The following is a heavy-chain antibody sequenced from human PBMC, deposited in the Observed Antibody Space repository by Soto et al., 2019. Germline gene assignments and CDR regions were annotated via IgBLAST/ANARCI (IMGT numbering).Heavy chain of an antibody. CDR3: ARGIEAAGTTSRGYYYYYYGMDV. D-gene: IGHD1-7*01. Sequence: PSQTLSLTCVISGDSVSSNSAAWNWIRQSPSRGLEWLGRTYYRSKWYNDYAVSVKSRITINPDTSKNQFSLQLNSVTPEDTAVYYCARGIEAAGTTSRGYYYYYYGMDVWGQGTTVTSPQ. CDR2: TYYRSKWYN. V-gene: IGHV6-1*01. J-gene: IGHJ6*01. CDR1: GDSVSSNSAA.